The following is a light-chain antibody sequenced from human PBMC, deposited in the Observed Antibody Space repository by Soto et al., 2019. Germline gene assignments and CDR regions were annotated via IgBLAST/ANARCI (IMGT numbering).Light chain of an antibody. CDR2: KAS. CDR3: HQYNPYSPLT. J-gene: IGKJ4*01. Sequence: GHTGPITCQASQSITHWLAWYQQKPGKAPNLLIYKASTLETGVPSRFSGSGSGTEFTLTISCLQPDDFATYYCHQYNPYSPLTVGGGSKVDIK. CDR1: QSITHW. V-gene: IGKV1-5*03.